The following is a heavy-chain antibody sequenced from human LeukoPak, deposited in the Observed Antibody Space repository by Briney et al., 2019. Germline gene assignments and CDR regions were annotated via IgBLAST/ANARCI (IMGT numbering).Heavy chain of an antibody. D-gene: IGHD2-21*02. Sequence: PGGSLRLSCAASGFTFSSYAMHWVRQAPGKGLEWVAVISYDGSNKYYADSVKGRLTISRDNSKNTLYLQMNSLRTEDTAVYYCARDPSIVVVTAIRGDYFNYWGQGTLVTVSS. CDR1: GFTFSSYA. CDR2: ISYDGSNK. CDR3: ARDPSIVVVTAIRGDYFNY. V-gene: IGHV3-30-3*01. J-gene: IGHJ4*02.